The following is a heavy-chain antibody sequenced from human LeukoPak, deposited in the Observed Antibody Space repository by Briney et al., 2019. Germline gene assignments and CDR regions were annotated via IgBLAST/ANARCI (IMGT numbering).Heavy chain of an antibody. CDR1: GGTFSSYA. CDR2: IIPILGIA. Sequence: SVKVSCKASGGTFSSYAISWVRQAPGQGLEWMGRIIPILGIANYAQKFQGRVTITADKSTSTAYMELSSLRSEDTAVYYCARDPFPRITMARGVTEPGYWGQGTLVTVSS. D-gene: IGHD3-10*01. J-gene: IGHJ4*02. V-gene: IGHV1-69*04. CDR3: ARDPFPRITMARGVTEPGY.